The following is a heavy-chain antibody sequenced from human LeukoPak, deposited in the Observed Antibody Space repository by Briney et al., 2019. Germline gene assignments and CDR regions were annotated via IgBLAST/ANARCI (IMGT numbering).Heavy chain of an antibody. Sequence: ASVKVSCKASGSAFTDYYMHWVRQAPGQGLEWMGWINLNSGATNSVQKFQGRVTMTRDTSISTAYMELSRLRSDDTAMYYCARIRTCITTSCHFDYWGQGTLVTVSS. CDR2: INLNSGAT. V-gene: IGHV1-2*02. CDR1: GSAFTDYY. J-gene: IGHJ4*02. D-gene: IGHD2-2*01. CDR3: ARIRTCITTSCHFDY.